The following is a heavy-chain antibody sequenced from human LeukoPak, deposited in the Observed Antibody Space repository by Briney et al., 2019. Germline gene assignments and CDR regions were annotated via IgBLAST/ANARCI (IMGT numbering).Heavy chain of an antibody. V-gene: IGHV3-23*01. CDR2: VSNAASGT. Sequence: GGSLRLSCAASGFTFTNYAMSWVRQAPGKGLEWVSTVSNAASGTYYTDSVKGRFTISRENSKNTLYLQMNSLRADDTAVYYCAKDLYCSGNNCNGYFQHWGQGTLVTVSS. CDR3: AKDLYCSGNNCNGYFQH. J-gene: IGHJ1*01. D-gene: IGHD2-2*01. CDR1: GFTFTNYA.